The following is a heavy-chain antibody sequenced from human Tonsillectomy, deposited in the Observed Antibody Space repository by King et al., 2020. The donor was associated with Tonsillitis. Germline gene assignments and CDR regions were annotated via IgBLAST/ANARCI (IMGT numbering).Heavy chain of an antibody. CDR2: ISWNSGSI. D-gene: IGHD3-16*02. Sequence: VQLVESGGGLVQPGRSLRLSCAASGFTFDDYAMHWVRQAPGKGLEWVSGISWNSGSIGYADSVKGRFTISRDNAKNSLYLQMNSLRAEDTAFYYCAKGVTCGGVIVIPTYFDYWGQGTLVTVSS. V-gene: IGHV3-9*01. CDR1: GFTFDDYA. J-gene: IGHJ4*02. CDR3: AKGVTCGGVIVIPTYFDY.